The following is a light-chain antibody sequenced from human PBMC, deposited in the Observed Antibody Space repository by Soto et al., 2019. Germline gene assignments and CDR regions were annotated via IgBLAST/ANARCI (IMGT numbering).Light chain of an antibody. CDR2: LAS. CDR1: QSLQHNNGNTL. J-gene: IGKJ1*01. Sequence: EILMTQSPLSLTVTPGEPASISCKSSQSLQHNNGNTLLDWYMQMPGQSPQLLIYLASRRSLGAPDRVSGSGSGTDFTPRISTVEADDAAIYYCMQALQTPRTFGQGTKLEI. V-gene: IGKV2-28*01. CDR3: MQALQTPRT.